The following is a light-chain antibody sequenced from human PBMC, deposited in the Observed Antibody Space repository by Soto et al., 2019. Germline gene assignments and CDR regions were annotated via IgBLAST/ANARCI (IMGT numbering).Light chain of an antibody. CDR1: QSVSSN. CDR2: GAS. CDR3: QLGNN. J-gene: IGKJ3*01. Sequence: IVMTQSPAALSVSPGERASLSCRASQSVSSNLAWYQQKPGQAPRLLIYGASTRATGIPARFSGSGSGTEFTLTIRSLQSEDFAVYYCQLGNNFGPRT. V-gene: IGKV3-15*01.